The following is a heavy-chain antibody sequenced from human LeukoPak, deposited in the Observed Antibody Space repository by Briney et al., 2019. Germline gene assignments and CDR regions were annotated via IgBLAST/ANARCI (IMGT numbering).Heavy chain of an antibody. V-gene: IGHV4-59*12. CDR2: ISYSGST. CDR1: GGSISSYY. CDR3: ASRGLGELSSRDY. Sequence: SETLSLTCTVSGGSISSYYWSWIRQPPGKGLEWIGYISYSGSTNYNPSLKSRVTISVGTSKNQFSLKLSSVTAADTAVYYCASRGLGELSSRDYWGQGTLVTVSS. D-gene: IGHD3-16*02. J-gene: IGHJ4*02.